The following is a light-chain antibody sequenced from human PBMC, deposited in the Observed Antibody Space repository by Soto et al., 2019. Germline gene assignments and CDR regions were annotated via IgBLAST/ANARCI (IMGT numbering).Light chain of an antibody. J-gene: IGLJ2*01. V-gene: IGLV7-46*01. CDR3: LVSYSGARV. CDR1: TGAVTSGHY. CDR2: DTN. Sequence: QAVVTQEPSLTVSPGGTVTLTCGFSTGAVTSGHYPYWFQQKPGQAPRTLIYDTNNKHSWTPARFSGSLLGDKAALTLSGAQPEDEADYYCLVSYSGARVFGGGTKLTVL.